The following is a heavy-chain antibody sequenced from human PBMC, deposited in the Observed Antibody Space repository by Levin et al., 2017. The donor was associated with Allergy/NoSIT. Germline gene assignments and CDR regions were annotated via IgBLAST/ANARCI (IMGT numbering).Heavy chain of an antibody. CDR2: IVFDGNDQ. CDR3: AKRGYCSGNTCQSHDAIDV. Sequence: PGRSLRLSCAASGFQFSLYGMHWVRQAPGKGLEWVALIVFDGNDQYYADSVKGRFTISRDNSKNTLYLQMSSLRENDTAIYYCAKRGYCSGNTCQSHDAIDVWGQGTLVIVSS. V-gene: IGHV3-30*18. J-gene: IGHJ3*01. CDR1: GFQFSLYG. D-gene: IGHD2-15*01.